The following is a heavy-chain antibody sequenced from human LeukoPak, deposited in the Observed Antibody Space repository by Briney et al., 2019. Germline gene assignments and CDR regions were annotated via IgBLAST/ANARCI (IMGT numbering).Heavy chain of an antibody. D-gene: IGHD3-16*01. J-gene: IGHJ4*02. CDR1: GFTFSRYA. V-gene: IGHV3-30*03. CDR3: ASQPYGRFDY. Sequence: GRSLRLSCAASGFTFSRYAMHWVRQAPGKGLEWVTFISYDGSNNDYADSVKGRFTISRDNAKNSLYLQMNSLRAEDTAVYYCASQPYGRFDYWGQGTLVTVSS. CDR2: ISYDGSNN.